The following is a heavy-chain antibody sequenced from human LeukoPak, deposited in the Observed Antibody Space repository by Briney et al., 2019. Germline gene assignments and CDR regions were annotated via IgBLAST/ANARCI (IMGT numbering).Heavy chain of an antibody. V-gene: IGHV1-18*01. CDR3: ARARGYSHTLNWFDP. CDR2: ISAYNGNT. J-gene: IGHJ5*02. CDR1: GYTFTSYG. D-gene: IGHD2-15*01. Sequence: PGASVKVSCKASGYTFTSYGISWVRQAPGQGLEWMGWISAYNGNTNYAQKLQGRVTMTTDTSTSTAYMELRSLRSDDTAVYYCARARGYSHTLNWFDPWGQGTLVTVSS.